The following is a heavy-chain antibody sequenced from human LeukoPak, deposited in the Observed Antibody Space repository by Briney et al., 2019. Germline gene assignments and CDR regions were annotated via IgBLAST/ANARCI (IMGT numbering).Heavy chain of an antibody. CDR2: ISAYNGNT. CDR1: GYIFTTYG. V-gene: IGHV1-18*01. J-gene: IGHJ4*03. CDR3: ARGIYTGSPDASFDC. Sequence: GASVKLSCKASGYIFTTYGISWVRQAPGQGLEWMGWISAYNGNTNYAQNIQGRVTMTTETSTSTAYMELRSLRSDDTAVYYCARGIYTGSPDASFDCWGPGTPLSVSS. D-gene: IGHD3-10*01.